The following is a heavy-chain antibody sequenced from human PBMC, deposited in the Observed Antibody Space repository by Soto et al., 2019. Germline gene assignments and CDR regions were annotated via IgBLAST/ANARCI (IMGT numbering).Heavy chain of an antibody. J-gene: IGHJ4*02. CDR1: GFTFSSYW. D-gene: IGHD1-26*01. CDR2: ISSDGSNT. V-gene: IGHV3-74*01. Sequence: EVQLVESGGGLVQPGGSLRLSCAASGFTFSSYWMHWVRQAPGKGLVWVSHISSDGSNTRYADSVKGRFTISRDNAKNTLYLQMNRRRAEDTGGYYCERDQSGSYVYWGQGTLVTVSS. CDR3: ERDQSGSYVY.